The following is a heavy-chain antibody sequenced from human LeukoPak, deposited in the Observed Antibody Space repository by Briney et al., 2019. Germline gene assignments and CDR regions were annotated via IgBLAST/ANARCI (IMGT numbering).Heavy chain of an antibody. J-gene: IGHJ5*02. D-gene: IGHD4-17*01. CDR1: GFTFSSYA. Sequence: GSLRLSCAASGFTFSSYAMHWVRQAPGKGLAWVAVISYDGSNKYYADSVKGRFTISRDNSKKTLYLQMNSLRAEDTAIYYCAKDVRYNWFDPWGQGTLVTVSS. CDR2: ISYDGSNK. CDR3: AKDVRYNWFDP. V-gene: IGHV3-30*04.